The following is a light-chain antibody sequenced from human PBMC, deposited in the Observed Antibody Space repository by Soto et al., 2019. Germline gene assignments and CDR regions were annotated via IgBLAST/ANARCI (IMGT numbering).Light chain of an antibody. Sequence: EIVLTQSPATLSLSPGERATLSCRASQSVSTFLAWYQQKPGQSPRLLIYDASNRATGVPARFRGSGSGTDFPLTISSLEPEDFAVYYCQQRGSWPPITVGQGTRLEIK. V-gene: IGKV3-11*01. CDR1: QSVSTF. CDR3: QQRGSWPPIT. CDR2: DAS. J-gene: IGKJ5*01.